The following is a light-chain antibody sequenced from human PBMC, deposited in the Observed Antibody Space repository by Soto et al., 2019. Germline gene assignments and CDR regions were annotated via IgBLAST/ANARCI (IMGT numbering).Light chain of an antibody. Sequence: QSALTQPASVSGSPGQSITIPCTGTSSDVGGYNYVSWYQHHPGKAPNLLIYDVSNRPSGISNRFSGSKSDNTASLTISGLQPEDEADYYCSSYTTSNTRQIVFGTGTKVTVL. J-gene: IGLJ1*01. CDR1: SSDVGGYNY. CDR2: DVS. CDR3: SSYTTSNTRQIV. V-gene: IGLV2-14*03.